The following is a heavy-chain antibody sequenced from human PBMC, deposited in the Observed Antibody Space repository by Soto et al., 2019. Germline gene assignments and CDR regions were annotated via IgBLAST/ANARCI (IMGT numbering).Heavy chain of an antibody. CDR2: INHSGST. J-gene: IGHJ6*02. V-gene: IGHV4-34*01. CDR1: GGSFSGDY. CDR3: ARGRQGSRIPMVRGGIRSGYGMEV. Sequence: KASETLSLTCAVYGGSFSGDYWSWIRQPPGKGLEWIGEINHSGSTNYYRSLKSRVTISVDTSKNQFSLQLSSVTAADTAVYCCARGRQGSRIPMVRGGIRSGYGMEVWGQGTPVTVSS. D-gene: IGHD3-10*01.